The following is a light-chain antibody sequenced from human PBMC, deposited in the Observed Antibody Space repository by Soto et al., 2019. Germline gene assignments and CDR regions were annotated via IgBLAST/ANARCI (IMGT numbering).Light chain of an antibody. CDR1: QTISSY. V-gene: IGKV1-39*01. J-gene: IGKJ4*01. Sequence: DIQMTQSPSSLSASVGDRVTITCRASQTISSYLNWYQQKPGKAPKLLIYAASSLQSGVPSRFSGSGSGTDFTLTISSLQPEDFATYYCQQSYSAPAFLTFGGGTKVEIK. CDR3: QQSYSAPAFLT. CDR2: AAS.